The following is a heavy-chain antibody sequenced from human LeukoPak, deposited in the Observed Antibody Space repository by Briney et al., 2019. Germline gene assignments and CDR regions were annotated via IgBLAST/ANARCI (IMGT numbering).Heavy chain of an antibody. V-gene: IGHV3-74*01. D-gene: IGHD6-13*01. Sequence: PGGSLRLSCVASGFTFSTYWMHWVRHAPGTGLVWVSRINSDGSSTTYADSVKGRFTISRDNAKNTLSLQMNSLRAEDTAVYYCTRQQLDAFDIWGPGTMVTVSS. CDR2: INSDGSST. CDR1: GFTFSTYW. J-gene: IGHJ3*02. CDR3: TRQQLDAFDI.